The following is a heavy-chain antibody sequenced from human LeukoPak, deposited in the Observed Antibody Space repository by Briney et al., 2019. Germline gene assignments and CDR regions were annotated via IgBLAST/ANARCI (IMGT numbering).Heavy chain of an antibody. D-gene: IGHD6-13*01. Sequence: LQICGKCGVYSCAIYLICCLHHMGKKLLYILAILYPGDSDTRYSPSFQGQVTISADKSISTAYLQWSSLKASDTAMYYCARPVHYSSSWHSFDPWGQGTLVTVSS. CDR3: ARPVHYSSSWHSFDP. J-gene: IGHJ5*02. CDR2: LYPGDSDT. CDR1: VYSCAIYL. V-gene: IGHV5-51*07.